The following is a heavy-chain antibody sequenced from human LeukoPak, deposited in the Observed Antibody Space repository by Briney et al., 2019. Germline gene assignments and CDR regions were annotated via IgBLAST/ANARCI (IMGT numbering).Heavy chain of an antibody. D-gene: IGHD1-14*01. CDR3: ATFSGAHHKTFDS. CDR1: GLTFRNYW. J-gene: IGHJ4*02. Sequence: GGSLRLSCAASGLTFRNYWMSWVRQAPGKGLEWVANIKQDGSDKFYVDSVNGRFTISRDNAKNSLYLQMNILRAEDTAIYYCATFSGAHHKTFDSWGQGTLVTVSS. V-gene: IGHV3-7*01. CDR2: IKQDGSDK.